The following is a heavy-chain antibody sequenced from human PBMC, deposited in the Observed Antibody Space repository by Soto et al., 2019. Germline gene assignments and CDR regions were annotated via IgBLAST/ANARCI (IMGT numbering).Heavy chain of an antibody. CDR2: VSYSGST. Sequence: PSETLSLTCSVSGSSIDYFYWIWLRQPPGKGLEWIGFVSYSGSTSYNPSLKSRVTMSVDRTKNQFSLNLSSMTAADTAIYFCARRASEQLGSIDYWGQGTLVTVSS. J-gene: IGHJ4*02. V-gene: IGHV4-59*01. CDR1: GSSIDYFY. D-gene: IGHD6-6*01. CDR3: ARRASEQLGSIDY.